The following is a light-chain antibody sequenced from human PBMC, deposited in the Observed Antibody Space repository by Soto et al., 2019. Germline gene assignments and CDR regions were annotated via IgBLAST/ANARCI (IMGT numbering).Light chain of an antibody. CDR3: QHGYNWPRM. J-gene: IGKJ4*02. CDR2: DAS. CDR1: QGVSTS. V-gene: IGKV3-11*01. Sequence: EIVLTQSPATLALFPGEGTNMSCRASQGVSTSLAWYQQKPGRAPRLLIYDASKRATGVPARFSGSGYGTDFTLTISTLEPEDSATYYCQHGYNWPRMFGGGTKVEIK.